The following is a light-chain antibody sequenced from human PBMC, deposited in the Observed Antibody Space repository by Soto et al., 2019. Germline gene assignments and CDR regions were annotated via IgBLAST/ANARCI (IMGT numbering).Light chain of an antibody. V-gene: IGKV4-1*01. J-gene: IGKJ4*01. CDR2: WAS. CDR1: QSVFYRPNNKNY. Sequence: DIVMTQSPDSLAVSLGERATINCKSSQSVFYRPNNKNYLAWYQQKPGQPPKLLIYWASTREPAVPDRFSGSGSGTDFPLTISSLQAEDVAVYYCQQRCNWPPVTFGGGTKVEIK. CDR3: QQRCNWPPVT.